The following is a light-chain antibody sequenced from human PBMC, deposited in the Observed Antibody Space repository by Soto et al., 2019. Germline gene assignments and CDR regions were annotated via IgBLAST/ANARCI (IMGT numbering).Light chain of an antibody. J-gene: IGLJ2*01. CDR2: EVS. CDR1: SSDVGGYNY. Sequence: QSVLTQPASVSGSPGQSITLSCTGTSSDVGGYNYVSWYQQHPGKAPKLMIYEVSNRPSGVSNRFSGAKSGNTASLTISGLQAEDEADYYCSAYTCSSTLVVFGGGTKLTVL. CDR3: SAYTCSSTLVV. V-gene: IGLV2-14*01.